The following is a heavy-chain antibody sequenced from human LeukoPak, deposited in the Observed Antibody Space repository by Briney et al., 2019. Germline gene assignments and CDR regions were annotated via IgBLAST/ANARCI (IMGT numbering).Heavy chain of an antibody. J-gene: IGHJ3*02. CDR3: AKGRRLGVDAFDI. CDR2: ISGSGGST. D-gene: IGHD3-22*01. Sequence: GGSLRLSCAASGFTFNNYAMSWVRQAPGKGLEWVSAISGSGGSTYYADSVKGRFTISRDNSKNTLYLQMNSLRAEDTAVYYCAKGRRLGVDAFDIWGQGTMVTVSS. CDR1: GFTFNNYA. V-gene: IGHV3-23*01.